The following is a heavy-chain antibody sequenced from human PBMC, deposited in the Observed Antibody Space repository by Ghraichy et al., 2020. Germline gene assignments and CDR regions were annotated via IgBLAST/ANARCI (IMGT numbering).Heavy chain of an antibody. D-gene: IGHD6-25*01. CDR1: GFTFSSYS. CDR3: ASAPGIAAPSYYYGMDV. V-gene: IGHV3-21*01. J-gene: IGHJ6*02. CDR2: ISSSSSYI. Sequence: GGSLRLSCAASGFTFSSYSMNWVRQAPGKGLEWVSSISSSSSYIYYADSVKGRFTISRDNAKNSLYLQMNSLRAEDTAVYYCASAPGIAAPSYYYGMDVWGQGTTVTVSS.